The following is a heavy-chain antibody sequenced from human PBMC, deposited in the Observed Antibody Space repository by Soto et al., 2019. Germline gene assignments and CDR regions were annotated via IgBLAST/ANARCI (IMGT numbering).Heavy chain of an antibody. CDR1: GGTFSSYA. D-gene: IGHD5-18*01. CDR2: IIPIFGTA. CDR3: ASKHSYGYDMAEPFDY. J-gene: IGHJ4*02. Sequence: GASVKVSCKASGGTFSSYAISWVRQAPGQGLEWMGGIIPIFGTANYAQKFQGRVTITADESTSTAYMELSSLRSEDTAVYYCASKHSYGYDMAEPFDYWGQGTLVTVSS. V-gene: IGHV1-69*13.